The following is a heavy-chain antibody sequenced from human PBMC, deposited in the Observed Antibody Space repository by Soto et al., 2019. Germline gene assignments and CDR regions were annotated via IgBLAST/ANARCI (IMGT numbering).Heavy chain of an antibody. CDR2: ISSIISYI. Sequence: EVQLVESGGHVVKPGGSLRLSCAASGFNFSRYSMSWVRQAPGKGLEWVSSISSIISYIYYADSGKGRFTMSRDNAKNSLHLHMNSLRAEDTAVYYCAIEGNWNYLYYYDAMDVWGQGTTVTVSS. CDR1: GFNFSRYS. CDR3: AIEGNWNYLYYYDAMDV. D-gene: IGHD1-7*01. J-gene: IGHJ6*02. V-gene: IGHV3-21*01.